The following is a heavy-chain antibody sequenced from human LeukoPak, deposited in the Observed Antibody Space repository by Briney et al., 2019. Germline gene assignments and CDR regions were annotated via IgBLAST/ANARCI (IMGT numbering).Heavy chain of an antibody. CDR3: ARGSGWYMY. CDR1: GFTFSSYA. D-gene: IGHD6-19*01. J-gene: IGHJ4*02. Sequence: GSLRLSCAASGFTFSSYAMSWVRQAPGKGLEWVANIKQDGSEKYYVDSVKGRFTISRDNAKNSLYLQMNSLRAEDMAVYYCARGSGWYMYWGQGTLVTVSS. V-gene: IGHV3-7*01. CDR2: IKQDGSEK.